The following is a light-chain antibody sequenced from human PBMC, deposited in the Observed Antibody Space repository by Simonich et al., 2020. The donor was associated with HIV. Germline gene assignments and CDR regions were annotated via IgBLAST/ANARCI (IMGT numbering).Light chain of an antibody. V-gene: IGKV1-39*01. J-gene: IGKJ1*01. CDR1: QSISRY. CDR3: QQSYNTPQT. Sequence: DIQMTQSPSSLSASVGDTVTITYRASQSISRYVHWYQQKPRKAPKLLIYAASSLQSGVPSRFSGSGSGTDFTLTISRLQPEDFATYYCQQSYNTPQTFGQGTKVEIK. CDR2: AAS.